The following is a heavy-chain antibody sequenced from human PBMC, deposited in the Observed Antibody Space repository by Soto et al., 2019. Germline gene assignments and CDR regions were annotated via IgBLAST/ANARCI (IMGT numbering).Heavy chain of an antibody. V-gene: IGHV3-48*02. CDR2: ISSSSGTI. D-gene: IGHD3-3*01. CDR3: AREDPWSANADDMDV. J-gene: IGHJ6*02. CDR1: GFTFSSYS. Sequence: EVQLVESGGGLVQPGGSLRLSCVASGFTFSSYSLNWVRQAPGKGLEWVSYISSSSGTIYYADSVKGRFTISRDNAETSLYLQMNSLRDDDTAVYYCAREDPWSANADDMDVWGQGTTVTVSS.